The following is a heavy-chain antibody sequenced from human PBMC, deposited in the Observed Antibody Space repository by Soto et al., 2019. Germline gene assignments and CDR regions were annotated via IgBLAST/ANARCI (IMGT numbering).Heavy chain of an antibody. CDR2: ISYSGTT. CDR1: GGSISSGGYY. Sequence: QVQLQESGPGLVKPSQTLSLTCTVSGGSISSGGYYWSWIRQHPVKRLEWMGYISYSGTTFYNPALKSRLKISLDTSKNQFSLKLSSVTAADTAVYYCARDGKVRGVAFGVDVWGQGTTVTVSS. V-gene: IGHV4-31*03. J-gene: IGHJ6*02. CDR3: ARDGKVRGVAFGVDV. D-gene: IGHD3-10*01.